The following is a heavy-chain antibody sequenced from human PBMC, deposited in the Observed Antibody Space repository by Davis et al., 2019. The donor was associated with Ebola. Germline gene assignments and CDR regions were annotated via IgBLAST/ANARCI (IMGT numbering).Heavy chain of an antibody. CDR2: ISYDGSNK. Sequence: GESLKISCAASGFTFSSYAIHWVRQAPGKGLEWVALISYDGSNKYYADSVKGRFTISRDNAKNSLYMQMNSLRDEDTAVYYCARGGFDYWGQGTLVTVSS. V-gene: IGHV3-30*04. CDR1: GFTFSSYA. CDR3: ARGGFDY. J-gene: IGHJ4*02.